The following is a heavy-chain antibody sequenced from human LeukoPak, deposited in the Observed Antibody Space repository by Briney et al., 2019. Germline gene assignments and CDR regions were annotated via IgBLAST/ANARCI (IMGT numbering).Heavy chain of an antibody. CDR2: ISAYNGNT. V-gene: IGHV1-18*01. CDR1: GYTFTSYG. J-gene: IGHJ5*02. D-gene: IGHD2-15*01. CDR3: ARIPLRFARINWFDP. Sequence: ASVKVSCKASGYTFTSYGISWVRQAPGQGLEWMGWISAYNGNTNYAQKLQGRVTMTTDTSTSTAYMELRSLRSDDTAVYYCARIPLRFARINWFDPWGQGTLVTVSS.